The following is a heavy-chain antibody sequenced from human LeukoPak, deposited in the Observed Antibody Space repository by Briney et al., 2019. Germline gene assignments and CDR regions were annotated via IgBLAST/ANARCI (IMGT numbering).Heavy chain of an antibody. D-gene: IGHD5-24*01. CDR2: IYTSGTT. V-gene: IGHV4-61*02. J-gene: IGHJ4*02. CDR1: GGSISSGSYY. CDR3: ARHRRDGYSFDY. Sequence: SETLSLTCTVSGGSISSGSYYWSWIRQPAGKGLEWIGRIYTSGTTNYNPSLKSRVTISVDTSKNQFSLKLSSVTAADTAVYYCARHRRDGYSFDYWGQGTLVTVSS.